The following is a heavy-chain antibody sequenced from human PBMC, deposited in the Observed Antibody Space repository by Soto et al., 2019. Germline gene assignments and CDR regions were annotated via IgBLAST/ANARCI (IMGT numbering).Heavy chain of an antibody. V-gene: IGHV4-34*01. CDR3: ARGRSGYSSSWYWSWFDP. J-gene: IGHJ5*02. D-gene: IGHD6-13*01. CDR1: GPSFSGYY. Sequence: SETLSLTCAVYGPSFSGYYSSWIRQPPGKGLEWIGEINHSGSTNYNPSLKSRVTISVDTSKNQFSLKLSSVTAADTAVYYCARGRSGYSSSWYWSWFDPWGQGTLVTVSS. CDR2: INHSGST.